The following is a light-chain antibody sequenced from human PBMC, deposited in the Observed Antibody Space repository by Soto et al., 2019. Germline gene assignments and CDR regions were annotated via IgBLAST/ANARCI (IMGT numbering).Light chain of an antibody. Sequence: DIQMTQCPSTLSASVGDRVTITCRASQSISSWLAWYQQKPGKAPKLLIYDASSLESGVPSRFSGSGSGTEFTLTISSLQPDDLATYYCQQYNSYRTFGQGTKVDIK. V-gene: IGKV1-5*01. CDR3: QQYNSYRT. CDR1: QSISSW. CDR2: DAS. J-gene: IGKJ1*01.